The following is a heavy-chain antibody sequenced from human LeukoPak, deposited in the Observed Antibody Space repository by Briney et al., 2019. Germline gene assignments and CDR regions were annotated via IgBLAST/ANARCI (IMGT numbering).Heavy chain of an antibody. J-gene: IGHJ4*02. CDR3: AKDPRPPYDFWSGYYNPFDY. CDR1: GGSFSGYY. V-gene: IGHV4-34*01. CDR2: INHSGST. D-gene: IGHD3-3*01. Sequence: SETLSLTCAAYGGSFSGYYWSWIRQPPGKGLEWIGEINHSGSTNYNPSLKSRVTISVDTSKNQFSLKLSSVTAEDTAVYYCAKDPRPPYDFWSGYYNPFDYWGQGTLVTVSS.